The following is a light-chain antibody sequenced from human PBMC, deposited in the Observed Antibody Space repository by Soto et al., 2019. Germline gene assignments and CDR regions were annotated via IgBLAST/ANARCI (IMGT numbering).Light chain of an antibody. Sequence: EIVLTQSPATLSLSPGERATLSCRASQSVSSYLAWYQQKPGQAPRLLIYDASNRATGIPARFSGSGSGTDFTLTISSLEPGDFAVYYGQQRSDWPSTFGGGTKVQIK. V-gene: IGKV3-11*01. J-gene: IGKJ4*01. CDR3: QQRSDWPST. CDR2: DAS. CDR1: QSVSSY.